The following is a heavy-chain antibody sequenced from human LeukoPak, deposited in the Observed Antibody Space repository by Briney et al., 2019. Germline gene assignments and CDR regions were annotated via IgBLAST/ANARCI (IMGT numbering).Heavy chain of an antibody. J-gene: IGHJ4*02. CDR3: ARETTMVLDY. CDR2: IYYTGST. Sequence: SETLSLTSTVSGGSISSYYWSWIRQPPGKGLEWIGHIYYTGSTNYNPSLRSRVTMSVDTSKNQFSLKLSSVTAADTAVYYCARETTMVLDYWGQGTLVTVSS. D-gene: IGHD5-18*01. V-gene: IGHV4-59*01. CDR1: GGSISSYY.